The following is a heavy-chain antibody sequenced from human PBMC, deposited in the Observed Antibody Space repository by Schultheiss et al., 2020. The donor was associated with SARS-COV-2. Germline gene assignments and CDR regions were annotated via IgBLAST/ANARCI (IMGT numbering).Heavy chain of an antibody. J-gene: IGHJ6*02. CDR1: GFTFSDHY. CDR3: TGIAVAAEDYYYGMDV. CDR2: IRSKANSYAT. V-gene: IGHV3-73*01. D-gene: IGHD6-19*01. Sequence: GGSLRLSCAASGFTFSDHYMDWVRQAPGKGLEWVGRIRSKANSYATAYAASVKGRFTISRDDSKNTAYLQMNSLKTEDTAVYYCTGIAVAAEDYYYGMDVWGQGTTVTVSS.